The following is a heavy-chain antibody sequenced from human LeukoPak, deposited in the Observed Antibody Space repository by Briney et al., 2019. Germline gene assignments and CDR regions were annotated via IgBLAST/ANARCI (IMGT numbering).Heavy chain of an antibody. V-gene: IGHV4-34*01. CDR2: INYSGST. D-gene: IGHD2-2*01. Sequence: PSETLSLTCAVYGGSFSGYYWSWIRQPPGKGLEWLGEINYSGSTNYNPSLKSRVTISVDTPKNQFALKLSSVTAADTAVYYCASGEVAVPADTDLTSGMDVWGQGTTVTVSS. CDR1: GGSFSGYY. CDR3: ASGEVAVPADTDLTSGMDV. J-gene: IGHJ6*02.